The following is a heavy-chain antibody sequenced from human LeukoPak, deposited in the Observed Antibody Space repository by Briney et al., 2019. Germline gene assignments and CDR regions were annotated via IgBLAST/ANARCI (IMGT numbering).Heavy chain of an antibody. J-gene: IGHJ4*02. Sequence: VASVKVSRKASGYTFTGYYLHWVRQAPGQGLEWMGWINPNSGGTDYAQKFQGRVTTTRATSISTVYMELSRLRSDDTAVYYCAREGYCTGGTCFYHWGQGTLVTVSS. D-gene: IGHD2-8*02. V-gene: IGHV1-2*02. CDR2: INPNSGGT. CDR3: AREGYCTGGTCFYH. CDR1: GYTFTGYY.